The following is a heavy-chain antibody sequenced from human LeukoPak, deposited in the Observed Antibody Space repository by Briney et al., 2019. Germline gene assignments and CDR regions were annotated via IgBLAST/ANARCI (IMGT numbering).Heavy chain of an antibody. CDR2: IIPIFGTA. V-gene: IGHV1-69*13. CDR3: ARDSTPIYCSSTSCYSRGGNWFDP. CDR1: GGTFSSYG. Sequence: SVKVSCKASGGTFSSYGNSWVRQAPGQGLEWMGGIIPIFGTANYAQKFQGRVTITADESTSTAYMELSSLRSEDTAVYYCARDSTPIYCSSTSCYSRGGNWFDPWGQGTLVTVSS. J-gene: IGHJ5*02. D-gene: IGHD2-2*01.